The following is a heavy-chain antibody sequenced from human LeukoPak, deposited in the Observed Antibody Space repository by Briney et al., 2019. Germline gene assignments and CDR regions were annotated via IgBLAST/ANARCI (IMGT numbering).Heavy chain of an antibody. D-gene: IGHD6-13*01. Sequence: GGSLRLSCAASGFTFSSYVMSWVRQAPGKGLEWVSAISGNGGTTYYADSVEGRFTISRDNSKNTLYLQMTSLRAEDTAAYYCAKDLRPYSSSWYHWGQGTLVTVSS. J-gene: IGHJ5*02. CDR3: AKDLRPYSSSWYH. CDR2: ISGNGGTT. CDR1: GFTFSSYV. V-gene: IGHV3-23*01.